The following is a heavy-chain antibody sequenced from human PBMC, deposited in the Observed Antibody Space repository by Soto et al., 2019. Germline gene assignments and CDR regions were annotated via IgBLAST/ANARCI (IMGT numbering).Heavy chain of an antibody. CDR1: GYSFTSYG. V-gene: IGHV1-18*01. Sequence: QVQLVQSGAEVKKPGASVKVSCKASGYSFTSYGISWVRKAPGQGLEWMGWISANNGNTNYAQGRVTMTTDTSTSTAYMELRSLRSDDTAVYYCARDRGSYALDYWGQGTLVTVSS. CDR3: ARDRGSYALDY. D-gene: IGHD1-26*01. CDR2: ISANNGNT. J-gene: IGHJ4*02.